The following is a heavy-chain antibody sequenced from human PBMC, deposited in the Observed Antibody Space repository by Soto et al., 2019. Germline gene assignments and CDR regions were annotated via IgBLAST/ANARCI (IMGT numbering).Heavy chain of an antibody. CDR3: AGVKEVVIVALGI. D-gene: IGHD2-21*01. CDR2: IRENGGSRGVT. Sequence: EVHLLETGGGLVQPGGSLRLSCTASEFSFSTSVMTWVRQAPGQGREWVASIRENGGSRGVTYYADSVTGRVTISRDNSSNALYLQLDSLRGADTAVYCCAGVKEVVIVALGIWGQGTMVTVSS. J-gene: IGHJ3*02. CDR1: EFSFSTSV. V-gene: IGHV3-23*01.